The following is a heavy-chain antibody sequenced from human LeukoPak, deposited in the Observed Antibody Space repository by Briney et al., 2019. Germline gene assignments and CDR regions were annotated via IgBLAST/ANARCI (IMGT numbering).Heavy chain of an antibody. J-gene: IGHJ4*02. V-gene: IGHV5-51*01. Sequence: LEWMXIIYPGDSDTRYSPSFQGQVTISADKSISTAYLQWSSLKALDTAMYYCARRGAGTTWQDFDYWGQGTLVTVSS. CDR3: ARRGAGTTWQDFDY. CDR2: IYPGDSDT. D-gene: IGHD1-1*01.